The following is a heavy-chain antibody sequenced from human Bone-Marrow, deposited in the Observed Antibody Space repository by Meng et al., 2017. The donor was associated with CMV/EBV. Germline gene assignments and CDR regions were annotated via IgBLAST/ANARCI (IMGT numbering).Heavy chain of an antibody. CDR1: GGSVSSGSYY. Sequence: ESLKISCTVSGGSVSSGSYYWSWIRQPPGKGLEWIGYIYYSGSTNYNPSLKSRVTISVDTSKNQFSLKLSSVTAADTAVYYCAAWEAYYYGMDVWGQGTTVTVSS. CDR2: IYYSGST. J-gene: IGHJ6*02. V-gene: IGHV4-61*01. CDR3: AAWEAYYYGMDV. D-gene: IGHD1-26*01.